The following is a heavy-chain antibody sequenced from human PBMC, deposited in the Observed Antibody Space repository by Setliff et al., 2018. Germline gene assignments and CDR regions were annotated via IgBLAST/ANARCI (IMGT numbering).Heavy chain of an antibody. Sequence: ASVKVSCKASGYTFTGYYMHWVRQAPGQGLEWMGCINPNSGDTTFAQKFQGRVTITRDTSNSTDYMDLSRLTSDDTAVYYCARAGRNNYDSSGYYYDLYYYNYMDVWGKGTTVTVS. CDR2: INPNSGDT. J-gene: IGHJ6*03. CDR1: GYTFTGYY. V-gene: IGHV1-2*02. CDR3: ARAGRNNYDSSGYYYDLYYYNYMDV. D-gene: IGHD3-22*01.